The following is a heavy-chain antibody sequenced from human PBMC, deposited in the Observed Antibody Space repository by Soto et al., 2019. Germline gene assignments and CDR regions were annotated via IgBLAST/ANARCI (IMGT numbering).Heavy chain of an antibody. CDR3: AHAYGGRSLY. D-gene: IGHD1-26*01. Sequence: QITLKESGPTLVKPTQTLTLTCTFSGFSLTTDRVGVGWIRQPPGAALEWLAVIYWDDSKTYRPSLESRLTITKDTSKNQVALTMPNMDSLDTATYYCAHAYGGRSLYWGQGTLVTVSS. J-gene: IGHJ4*02. V-gene: IGHV2-5*02. CDR2: IYWDDSK. CDR1: GFSLTTDRVG.